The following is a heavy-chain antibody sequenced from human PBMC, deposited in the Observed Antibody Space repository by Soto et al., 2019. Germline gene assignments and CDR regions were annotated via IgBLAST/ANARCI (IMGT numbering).Heavy chain of an antibody. CDR2: ISAYNGNT. D-gene: IGHD2-15*01. CDR3: ASGYCSGGSCYARDWFDP. J-gene: IGHJ5*02. Sequence: ASVKVSCKASGYTFTSYGISWVRQAPGQGLEWMGWISAYNGNTNYAQKLQGRVTMTTDTSTSTAYMELRSLRSDDTAVYYCASGYCSGGSCYARDWFDPSGQGTLVTVSS. V-gene: IGHV1-18*01. CDR1: GYTFTSYG.